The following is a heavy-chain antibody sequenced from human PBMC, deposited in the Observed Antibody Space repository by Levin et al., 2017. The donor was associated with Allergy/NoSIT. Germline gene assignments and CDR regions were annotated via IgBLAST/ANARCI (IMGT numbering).Heavy chain of an antibody. D-gene: IGHD3-10*01. Sequence: GGSLRLSCTVSGYTLTELSIHWVRQAPGKGLEWMGGFDPEDDETIYAQKLLGRVTMTEDTSSDTAYMELSSLTSEDTAVYWCVAVSGDGHHYFEHWGQGTLVTVSS. CDR1: GYTLTELS. CDR2: FDPEDDET. J-gene: IGHJ4*02. CDR3: VAVSGDGHHYFEH. V-gene: IGHV1-24*01.